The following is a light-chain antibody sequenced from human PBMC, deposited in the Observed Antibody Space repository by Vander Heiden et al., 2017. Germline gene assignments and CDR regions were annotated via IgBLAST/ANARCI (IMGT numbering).Light chain of an antibody. Sequence: DIQMTQSPSSLSASVGDRVTITCQASQDISNYLNWYQQKPGKAPKLLIYDASNLETGVPSRFSGSGYGTDSTFTISSRQPEDIAPYYCQQHDNLPLYTFGQGTKMDIK. V-gene: IGKV1-33*01. CDR2: DAS. CDR1: QDISNY. CDR3: QQHDNLPLYT. J-gene: IGKJ2*01.